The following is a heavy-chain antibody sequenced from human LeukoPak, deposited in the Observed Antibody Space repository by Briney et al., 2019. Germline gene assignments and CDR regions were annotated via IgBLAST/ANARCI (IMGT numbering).Heavy chain of an antibody. CDR2: IDDRGPTT. CDR1: GFTLSRSS. D-gene: IGHD3-16*02. V-gene: IGHV3-23*01. J-gene: IGHJ4*02. Sequence: GGSLRLSCAVSGFTLSRSSMSWVRQPPGKGLVWVSVIDDRGPTTYYADSVKGRFTIYRDSSKNTLFLQMNSQRTEGTAVYYCVKYYRGPVHYYFDYWGQGNLVTVSS. CDR3: VKYYRGPVHYYFDY.